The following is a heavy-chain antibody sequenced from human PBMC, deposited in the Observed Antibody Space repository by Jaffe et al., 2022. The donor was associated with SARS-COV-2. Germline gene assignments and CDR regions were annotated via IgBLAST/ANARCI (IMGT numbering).Heavy chain of an antibody. V-gene: IGHV1-46*04. Sequence: QVQLVQSGAEVKKPGASVKVSCKASGYTFTSYYMHWVRQAPGQGLEWMGIINPSGGSTSYAQKLQGRVTMTRDTSTSTVYMELSSLRSEDTAVYYCARASSGWYEDYWGQGTLVTVSS. J-gene: IGHJ4*02. CDR3: ARASSGWYEDY. CDR2: INPSGGST. CDR1: GYTFTSYY. D-gene: IGHD6-19*01.